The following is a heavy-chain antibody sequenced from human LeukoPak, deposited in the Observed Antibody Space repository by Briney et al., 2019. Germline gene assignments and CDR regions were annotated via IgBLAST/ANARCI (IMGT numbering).Heavy chain of an antibody. CDR2: ISLTGGNT. CDR3: AKSKQWLGSLSDY. D-gene: IGHD6-19*01. J-gene: IGHJ4*02. CDR1: GFTFTSYG. Sequence: TGGSLRLSCVASGFTFTSYGMSWVRQAPGKGLEWVSSISLTGGNTYYAHSVKGRFTISRDNSKNTLDLYMNSLRAEDTALYYCAKSKQWLGSLSDYWGQGTLVTVSS. V-gene: IGHV3-23*01.